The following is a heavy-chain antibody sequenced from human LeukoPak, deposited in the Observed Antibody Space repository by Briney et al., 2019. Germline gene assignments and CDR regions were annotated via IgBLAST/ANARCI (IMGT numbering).Heavy chain of an antibody. CDR2: IYYSGST. CDR3: ARGVPYYYDSSGYFLRFDY. Sequence: SETLSLTCAVYGGSFSGYYWSWIRQPPGKGLEWIGSIYYSGSTYYNPSLKSRVTISVDTSKNQFSLKLSSVTAADTAVYYCARGVPYYYDSSGYFLRFDYWGQGTLVTVSS. J-gene: IGHJ4*02. V-gene: IGHV4-34*01. D-gene: IGHD3-22*01. CDR1: GGSFSGYY.